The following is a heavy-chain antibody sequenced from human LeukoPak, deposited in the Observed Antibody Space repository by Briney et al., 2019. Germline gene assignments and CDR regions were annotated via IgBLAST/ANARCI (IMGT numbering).Heavy chain of an antibody. CDR3: AMRAAPEWGTWVVAFDI. Sequence: ASVKVSCKVSGYTLTELSMHWVRQAPGKGLEWMGGFDPEDGETIYAQKFQGRVTMTGDTSTDTAYMELSSLRSEDTAVYYCAMRAAPEWGTWVVAFDIWGQGTMVTVSS. D-gene: IGHD3-16*01. J-gene: IGHJ3*02. V-gene: IGHV1-24*01. CDR2: FDPEDGET. CDR1: GYTLTELS.